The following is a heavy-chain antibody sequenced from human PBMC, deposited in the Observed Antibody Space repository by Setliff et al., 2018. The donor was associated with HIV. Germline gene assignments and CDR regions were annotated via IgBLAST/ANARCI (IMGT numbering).Heavy chain of an antibody. V-gene: IGHV1-69*13. CDR1: GGTFSSNS. D-gene: IGHD3-9*01. J-gene: IGHJ1*01. Sequence: ASVKVSCKTSGGTFSSNSLNWVRQAPGQGLVWMGGIIPIFRTPNYAQTFQGRVTTTADESTKTAFMELTSLTFEDTAVYYCARDSMFGVTGLEYFQTWGQGTLVTVSS. CDR2: IIPIFRTP. CDR3: ARDSMFGVTGLEYFQT.